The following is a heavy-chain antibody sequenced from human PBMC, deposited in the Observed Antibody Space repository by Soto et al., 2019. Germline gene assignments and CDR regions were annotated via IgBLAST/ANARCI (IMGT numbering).Heavy chain of an antibody. Sequence: ASVKVSCKASGYTFTSYYMHWVRQAPGQGLEWMGIINPSGGSTSYAQKFQGRVTMTRDTSTSTVYMELSSLRSEDTAVYYCARAIGVTSYYYYGMDVWGQGTTVTVSS. J-gene: IGHJ6*02. CDR1: GYTFTSYY. D-gene: IGHD2-21*02. V-gene: IGHV1-46*01. CDR3: ARAIGVTSYYYYGMDV. CDR2: INPSGGST.